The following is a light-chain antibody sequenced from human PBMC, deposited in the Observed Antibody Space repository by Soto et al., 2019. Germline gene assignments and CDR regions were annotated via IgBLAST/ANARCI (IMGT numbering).Light chain of an antibody. V-gene: IGLV1-40*01. CDR1: SSNIGAGYD. CDR2: GNS. J-gene: IGLJ1*01. Sequence: QSVLTQAPSVSGAPGQRVTISCTGSSSNIGAGYDVHWYQQLPGKAPKLLIYGNSNRPSGVPDRFSGSKSGTSASLAITGLQAEDEADYYCQSYESSLSCSVFGTGTKLTVL. CDR3: QSYESSLSCSV.